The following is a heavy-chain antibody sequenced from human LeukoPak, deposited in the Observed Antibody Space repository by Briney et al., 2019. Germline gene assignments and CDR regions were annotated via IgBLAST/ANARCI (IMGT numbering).Heavy chain of an antibody. Sequence: PSETLSLTCTVSGGSISSYYWSWIRQPPGKGLEWIGYIYYSGSTNYNPSLKSRVTISVDTSKNQFSLKLSSVTAADTAVYYCARAYSSGWRDDAFDIWGQGTMVTVSS. CDR2: IYYSGST. J-gene: IGHJ3*02. CDR1: GGSISSYY. CDR3: ARAYSSGWRDDAFDI. D-gene: IGHD6-19*01. V-gene: IGHV4-59*01.